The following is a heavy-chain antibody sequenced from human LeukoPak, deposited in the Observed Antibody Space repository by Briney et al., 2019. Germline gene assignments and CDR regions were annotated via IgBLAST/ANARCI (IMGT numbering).Heavy chain of an antibody. CDR1: GFTFSSYG. D-gene: IGHD3-10*01. J-gene: IGHJ6*02. Sequence: GGSLRLSCAASGFTFSSYGMHWVRQAPGKGLEWVAVISYDGSNKYYADSVKGRFTISRDNSKNTLYLQMNSLRAEDTAVYYCARVIFSGTMVRGSPENDYYYYGMDVWGQGTTVTVSS. CDR3: ARVIFSGTMVRGSPENDYYYYGMDV. CDR2: ISYDGSNK. V-gene: IGHV3-30*03.